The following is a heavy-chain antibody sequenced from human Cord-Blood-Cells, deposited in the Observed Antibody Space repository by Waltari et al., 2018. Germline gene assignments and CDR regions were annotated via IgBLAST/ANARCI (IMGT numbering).Heavy chain of an antibody. CDR3: FAMAHGVNYYYGMDV. D-gene: IGHD3-10*01. CDR1: GFTFSSYE. CDR2: ISSSASTI. J-gene: IGHJ6*02. Sequence: EVQLVESGGGSVQPGGSLRLSGAASGFTFSSYEMNWVRQAQGKGLEWVSYISSSASTIYYEDSVKCRFTISRDNAKNSLYLQMHSLRAEDTAVYYCFAMAHGVNYYYGMDVWGQGTMVTVSS. V-gene: IGHV3-48*03.